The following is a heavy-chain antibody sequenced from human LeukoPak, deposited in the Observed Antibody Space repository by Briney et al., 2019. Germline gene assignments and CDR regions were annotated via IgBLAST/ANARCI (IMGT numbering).Heavy chain of an antibody. CDR3: ARKMVLPYSNYAFDI. J-gene: IGHJ3*02. CDR2: ISYSGST. V-gene: IGHV4-59*01. Sequence: PSETLSLTCTVSGDSISSYYWSWIRQPPGKGPEWIGYISYSGSTNYNPSLKSRVTISVDTSKNQFSLKLSSVTAADTAVYYCARKMVLPYSNYAFDIWGQGTMVTVSS. CDR1: GDSISSYY. D-gene: IGHD6-13*01.